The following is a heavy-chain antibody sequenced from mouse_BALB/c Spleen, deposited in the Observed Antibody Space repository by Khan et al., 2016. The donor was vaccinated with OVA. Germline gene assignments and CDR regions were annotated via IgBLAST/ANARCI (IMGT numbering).Heavy chain of an antibody. V-gene: IGHV14-3*02. D-gene: IGHD4-1*01. CDR1: GFNIKDTH. CDR2: IDPANDNS. CDR3: APAGTGDYFDC. J-gene: IGHJ2*01. Sequence: VQLQESGAELVKPGASVKLSCTASGFNIKDTHMHWVKQRPEQGLEWIGRIDPANDNSKYDPRFQGKATITADTSSNTAYLHLSSLTSEDTAVDYCAPAGTGDYFDCWGEGTTLTVSS.